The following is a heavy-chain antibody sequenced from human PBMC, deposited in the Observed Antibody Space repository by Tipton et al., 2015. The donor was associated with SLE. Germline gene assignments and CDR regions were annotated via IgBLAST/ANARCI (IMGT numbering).Heavy chain of an antibody. CDR3: ARVRSDIVVVVAATYAFDI. CDR1: GGSISSSSYY. J-gene: IGHJ3*02. V-gene: IGHV4-39*07. CDR2: IYYSGST. Sequence: LRLSCTVSGGSISSSSYYWGWIRQPPGKGLEWIGSIYYSGSTYYNPSLKSRVTTSVDTSKNQFSLKLSSVTAADTAVYYCARVRSDIVVVVAATYAFDIWGQGTMVTVSS. D-gene: IGHD2-15*01.